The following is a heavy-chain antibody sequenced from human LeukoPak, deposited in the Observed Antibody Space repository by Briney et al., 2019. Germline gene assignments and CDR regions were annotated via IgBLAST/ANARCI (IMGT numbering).Heavy chain of an antibody. D-gene: IGHD2-2*01. V-gene: IGHV3-48*04. J-gene: IGHJ4*02. CDR3: ARAIYCSSTSCPDY. CDR2: ISSSGSTI. CDR1: GFTFSSYS. Sequence: GSLRLSCAASGFTFSSYSMNWVRQAPGKGLEWVSYISSSGSTIYYADSVKGRFTISRDNAKNSLYLQMNSLRAEDTAVYYCARAIYCSSTSCPDYWGQGTLVTVSS.